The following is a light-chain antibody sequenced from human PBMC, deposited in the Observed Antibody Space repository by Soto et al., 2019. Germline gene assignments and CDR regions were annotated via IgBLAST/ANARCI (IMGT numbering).Light chain of an antibody. CDR3: CSYAGSSTPPWV. J-gene: IGLJ3*02. CDR1: SSDVGSYNL. CDR2: EGS. Sequence: QSALTQPASVSGSPGQSITISCTGTSSDVGSYNLVSWYQQHPGKAPKLMIYEGSKRPSGVSNRFSGSKSGNTASLTISGLQAEDEADYYCCSYAGSSTPPWVFGGGTMLTVL. V-gene: IGLV2-23*01.